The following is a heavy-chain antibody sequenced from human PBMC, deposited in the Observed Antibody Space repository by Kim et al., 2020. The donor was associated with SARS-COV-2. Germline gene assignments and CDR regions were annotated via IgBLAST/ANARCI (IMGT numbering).Heavy chain of an antibody. J-gene: IGHJ5*02. CDR2: INTNTGNP. D-gene: IGHD5-12*01. CDR3: ARASGYDYDNWVSVAGEVDWFDP. V-gene: IGHV7-4-1*02. Sequence: ASVKVSCKASGYTFTSYAMNWVRQAPGQGLEWMGWINTNTGNPTYAQGFTGRFVFSLDTSVSTAYLQISSLKAEDTAVYYCARASGYDYDNWVSVAGEVDWFDPWGQGTLVTVSS. CDR1: GYTFTSYA.